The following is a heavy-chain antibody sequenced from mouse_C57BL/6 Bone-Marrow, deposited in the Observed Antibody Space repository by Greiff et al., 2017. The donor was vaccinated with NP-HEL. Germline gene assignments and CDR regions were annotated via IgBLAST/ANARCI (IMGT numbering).Heavy chain of an antibody. CDR1: GYTFTSYW. J-gene: IGHJ2*01. Sequence: QVQLQQPGAELVRPGTSVKLSCKASGYTFTSYWMHWVKQRPGQGLEWIGVIDPSDSYTNYNQKFKGKATLTVDTSSSTAYMQLSSLTSEDSAVYDCARWYYFDYGGQGTTLTVSS. CDR2: IDPSDSYT. V-gene: IGHV1-59*01. CDR3: ARWYYFDY.